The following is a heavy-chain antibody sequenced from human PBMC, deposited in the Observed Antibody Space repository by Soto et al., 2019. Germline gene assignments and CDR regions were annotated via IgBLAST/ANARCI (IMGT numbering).Heavy chain of an antibody. J-gene: IGHJ4*02. CDR3: AHRVLRTVFGLVTTTAIYFDF. CDR1: GFSLTTSGVG. V-gene: IGHV2-5*02. CDR2: IYWDDDK. D-gene: IGHD3-3*01. Sequence: QITLNESGPTQVKPRQTLTLTCTFSGFSLTTSGVGVGWIRQSPGKAPEWLALIYWDDDKRYSPSLKSRLTTKDTSKNQVVLTMADLDPADTATYYCAHRVLRTVFGLVTTTAIYFDFWGQGTPVAVSS.